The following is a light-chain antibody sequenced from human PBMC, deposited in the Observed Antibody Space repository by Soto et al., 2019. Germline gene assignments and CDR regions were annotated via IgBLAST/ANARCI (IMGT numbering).Light chain of an antibody. CDR2: EVS. CDR3: CSYAGSSSV. J-gene: IGLJ1*01. Sequence: QSVLTQPASVSGSPGQSITISCTGTSSDVGSYNLASWYQQHPGKAPKLMIYEVSKRPSGVSNRFSGSKSGNTASLTISGLQAEDEADYYCCSYAGSSSVFGTGTKVTVL. V-gene: IGLV2-23*02. CDR1: SSDVGSYNL.